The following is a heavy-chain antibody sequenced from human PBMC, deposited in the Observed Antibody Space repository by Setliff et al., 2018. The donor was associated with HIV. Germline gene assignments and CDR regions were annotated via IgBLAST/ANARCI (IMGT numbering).Heavy chain of an antibody. CDR1: GYNFATYY. Sequence: PGESLKISCKTSGYNFATYYITWVRQMPGKGLEWIGRINPGDSVKGRFIASTDNARNSLFLEMNSLRAEDTAVYYCARAYNVYDYRFDSSGYDYWGQGTLVTVSS. V-gene: IGHV5-51*01. CDR3: ARAYNVYDYRFDSSGYDY. D-gene: IGHD3-22*01. J-gene: IGHJ4*02. CDR2: INPGDSV.